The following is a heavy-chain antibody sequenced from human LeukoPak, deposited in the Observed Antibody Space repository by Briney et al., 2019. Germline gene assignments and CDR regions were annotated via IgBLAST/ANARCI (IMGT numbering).Heavy chain of an antibody. Sequence: GGSLRLSCAGSEFTFRSCMHWVRQAPGKGLEWVSSISGSSSDIYYADSVKGRFTISRDNARNTLYLQMNSLRAEDTAVYYCAKSDYFDSWGQGTLVTVSS. CDR1: EFTFRSC. V-gene: IGHV3-21*01. CDR3: AKSDYFDS. J-gene: IGHJ4*02. CDR2: ISGSSSDI.